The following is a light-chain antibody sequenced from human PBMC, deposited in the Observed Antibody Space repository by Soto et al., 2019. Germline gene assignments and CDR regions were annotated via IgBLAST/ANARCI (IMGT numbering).Light chain of an antibody. Sequence: QSALTQPASVSGSPGQSITISCTGTSSDVGGYNYVSWYQQHPVKAPKLMIYDVTNRPSGVSDRFSGSKSGNTASLTISGPQAEDEADYYSTSYTSSTTPFVFGPGTKLTVL. CDR3: TSYTSSTTPFV. CDR1: SSDVGGYNY. V-gene: IGLV2-14*01. J-gene: IGLJ1*01. CDR2: DVT.